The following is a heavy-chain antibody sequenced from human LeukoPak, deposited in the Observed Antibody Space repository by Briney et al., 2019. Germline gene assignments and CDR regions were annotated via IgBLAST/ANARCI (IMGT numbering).Heavy chain of an antibody. CDR1: GYTFTGYY. V-gene: IGHV1-2*02. CDR2: INPNSGGT. J-gene: IGHJ6*02. Sequence: ASVRVSCKASGYTFTGYYMHWVRQAPGQGLEWMGWINPNSGGTNYAQKFQGRVTMTRDTSISTAYMELSRLRSDDTAVYYCARGGGYYYYYGMDVWGQGTTVTVSS. CDR3: ARGGGYYYYYGMDV.